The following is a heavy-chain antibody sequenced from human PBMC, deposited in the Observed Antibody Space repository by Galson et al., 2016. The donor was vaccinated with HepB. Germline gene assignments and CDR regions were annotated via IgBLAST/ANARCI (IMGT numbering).Heavy chain of an antibody. CDR3: ASRNSYGWFYYYGMDV. CDR2: ISSSSSYI. Sequence: SLRLSCAASGFTFGSYSMNWVRQAPGKGLEWVSSISSSSSYIYYADSVKGRFTISRDNAKNSLYLQMNSLRAEDTAVYYCASRNSYGWFYYYGMDVWGKGTMVTVSS. J-gene: IGHJ6*04. V-gene: IGHV3-21*01. D-gene: IGHD5-18*01. CDR1: GFTFGSYS.